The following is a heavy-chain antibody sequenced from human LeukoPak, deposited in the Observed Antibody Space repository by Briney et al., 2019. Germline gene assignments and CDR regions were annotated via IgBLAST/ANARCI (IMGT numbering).Heavy chain of an antibody. D-gene: IGHD3-22*01. J-gene: IGHJ3*02. Sequence: GGSLRLSCAASGFTFSSYSMNWVRQAPGKGLEWVSSISSSSSYIYYADSVKGRFTISRDNAKNSLYLQMNSMRAEDTAVYYCARIGGLVMGLFVIWAKGQWSPSLQ. CDR1: GFTFSSYS. CDR3: ARIGGLVMGLFVI. CDR2: ISSSSSYI. V-gene: IGHV3-21*01.